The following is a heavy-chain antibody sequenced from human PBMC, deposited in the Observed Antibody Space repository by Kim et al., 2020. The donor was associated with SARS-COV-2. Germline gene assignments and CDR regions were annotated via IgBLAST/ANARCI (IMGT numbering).Heavy chain of an antibody. D-gene: IGHD4-4*01. V-gene: IGHV3-21*01. J-gene: IGHJ3*02. CDR2: ISSSSSYI. Sequence: GGSLRLSCAASGFTFSSYSMNWVRQAPGKGLEWVSSISSSSSYIYYADSVKGRFTISRDNAKNSLYLQMNSLRAEDTAVYYCARPRLHLGRYDAFDIWGQGTMVTVSS. CDR1: GFTFSSYS. CDR3: ARPRLHLGRYDAFDI.